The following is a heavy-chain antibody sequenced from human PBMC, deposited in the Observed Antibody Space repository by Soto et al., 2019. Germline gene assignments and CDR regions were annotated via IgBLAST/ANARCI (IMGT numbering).Heavy chain of an antibody. CDR2: INAGNGNT. V-gene: IGHV1-3*01. CDR3: ARHGRDDAFDI. J-gene: IGHJ3*02. CDR1: GYTFTSYA. Sequence: ASVKVSCKASGYTFTSYAMHWVRQAPGQRLERMGWINAGNGNTKYSQKFQGRVTITRDTSASTAYMELSSLRSEDTAVYYCARHGRDDAFDIWGQGTMVTVSS. D-gene: IGHD4-17*01.